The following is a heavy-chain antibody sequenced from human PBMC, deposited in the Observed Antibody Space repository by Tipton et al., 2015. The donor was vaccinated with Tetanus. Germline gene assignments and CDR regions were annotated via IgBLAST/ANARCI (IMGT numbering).Heavy chain of an antibody. CDR2: IYPGDSDT. V-gene: IGHV5-51*01. CDR3: ARRRTTTALSYYFDS. J-gene: IGHJ4*02. CDR1: GYNFTIYY. Sequence: VQLVQSGAEVKKPGESLQISCKGSGYNFTIYYIGWVRQMPGKGLEWMGTIYPGDSDTRYSPSFQGQVTISADRSISTAYLQWSSLKASDTAMYYCARRRTTTALSYYFDSWGQGTLVTVSS. D-gene: IGHD4-17*01.